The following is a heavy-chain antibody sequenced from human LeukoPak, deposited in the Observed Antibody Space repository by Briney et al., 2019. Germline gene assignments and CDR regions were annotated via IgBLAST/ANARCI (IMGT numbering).Heavy chain of an antibody. V-gene: IGHV3-23*01. CDR3: ARGTIDHDYVWGSQTYLRYYFDY. J-gene: IGHJ4*02. CDR1: GFTFSTFA. D-gene: IGHD3-16*01. CDR2: IFPSGGEI. Sequence: QTGGSLRLSCAASGFTFSTFAMIWVRQPPGKGLEWVSSIFPSGGEIHYADSVRGRFTISRDNSKSILSLQMNSLRAEDTAIYYCARGTIDHDYVWGSQTYLRYYFDYWGQGSLVTVSS.